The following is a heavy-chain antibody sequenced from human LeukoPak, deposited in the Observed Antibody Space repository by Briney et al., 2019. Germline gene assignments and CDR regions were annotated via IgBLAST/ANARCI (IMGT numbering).Heavy chain of an antibody. J-gene: IGHJ3*02. Sequence: SETLSLTCTVSGGSISNFFWSWIRQPPGKGLEWIGYMYYSGSTNYNPSLKSRITMSVDTSKNQFSLKLSSVTAADTAVYYCARGLNGDYSTYDIWGQGTMVTVSS. V-gene: IGHV4-59*01. CDR2: MYYSGST. D-gene: IGHD4-17*01. CDR3: ARGLNGDYSTYDI. CDR1: GGSISNFF.